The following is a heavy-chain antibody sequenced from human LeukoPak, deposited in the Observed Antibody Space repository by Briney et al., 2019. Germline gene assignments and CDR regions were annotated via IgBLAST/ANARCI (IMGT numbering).Heavy chain of an antibody. CDR2: IYHSGST. D-gene: IGHD3-9*01. V-gene: IGHV4-4*02. Sequence: SETLSLTCAVSGGSISSSNWWSWVRQPPGKGLEWIGEIYHSGSTNYNPSLKSRVTISVDKSKNQFSLKLSSVTAADTAVYYCARESTDYDILTGYSYYYYMDVWGKGTTVTISS. CDR1: GGSISSSNW. J-gene: IGHJ6*03. CDR3: ARESTDYDILTGYSYYYYMDV.